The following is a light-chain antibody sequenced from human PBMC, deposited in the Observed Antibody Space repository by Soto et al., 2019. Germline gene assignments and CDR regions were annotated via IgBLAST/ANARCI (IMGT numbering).Light chain of an antibody. Sequence: QAVVTQSPSASASLGASVKLTCTLDSGHSNYAIAWLQQQPEKGPRYLMKVKSDGSHSKGDGIPDRFSGSSSGAERYLIISTLQSEDEADYYCQTWDTVIHVVFGGGTQLTVL. CDR2: VKSDGSH. CDR1: SGHSNYA. CDR3: QTWDTVIHVV. V-gene: IGLV4-69*01. J-gene: IGLJ2*01.